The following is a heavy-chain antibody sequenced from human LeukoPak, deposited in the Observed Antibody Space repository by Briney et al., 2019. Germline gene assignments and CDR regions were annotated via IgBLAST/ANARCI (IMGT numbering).Heavy chain of an antibody. V-gene: IGHV3-48*03. CDR1: GFTFSSYE. J-gene: IGHJ6*02. CDR3: ARGDAGYYYGMDV. Sequence: GGSLRLSCTASGFTFSSYEMNWVRQAPGKGLEWVSYISGSGSTIYYADSVKGRFTISRDNAKNSLNLQMNSLRAEDTAVYYCARGDAGYYYGMDVWGQGTTVTVSS. D-gene: IGHD3-16*01. CDR2: ISGSGSTI.